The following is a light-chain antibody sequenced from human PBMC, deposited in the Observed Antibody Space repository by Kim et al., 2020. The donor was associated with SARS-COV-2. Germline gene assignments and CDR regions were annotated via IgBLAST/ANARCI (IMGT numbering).Light chain of an antibody. CDR1: QYLATW. CDR2: DAS. V-gene: IGKV1-5*01. Sequence: DIQMTQYPSTLSASVGDTVSITCRDSQYLATWVAWYQQKPGKAPKVLMYDASKLKSGVPSRFSGSGSGTEFTPTITSLQPDDFATYYCQQYKSDPYTFGQGTKLEI. J-gene: IGKJ2*01. CDR3: QQYKSDPYT.